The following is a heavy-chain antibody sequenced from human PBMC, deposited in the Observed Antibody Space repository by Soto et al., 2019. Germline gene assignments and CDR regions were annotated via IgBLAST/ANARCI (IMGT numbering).Heavy chain of an antibody. V-gene: IGHV3-33*01. CDR1: GFTFSSYG. J-gene: IGHJ3*02. CDR3: ARDWNHFVVVVPGGAFDI. CDR2: IWYDGSNK. D-gene: IGHD2-15*01. Sequence: HPGGSLRLSCAASGFTFSSYGMHWVRQAPGKGLEWVAVIWYDGSNKYYADSVKGRFTISRDNSKNTLYLQMNSLRAEDTAVYYCARDWNHFVVVVPGGAFDIWGQGTMVTVSS.